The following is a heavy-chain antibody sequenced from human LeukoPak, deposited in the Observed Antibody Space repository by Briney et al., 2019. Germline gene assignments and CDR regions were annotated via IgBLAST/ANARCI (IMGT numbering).Heavy chain of an antibody. CDR2: INPNSGGT. V-gene: IGHV1-2*02. Sequence: ASVKVSCKASGYTFTDYYMHWVRQAPGQGLEWMGWINPNSGGTLYAQKFQGRVTLTKDTSINTAYMELNSLRSDDTAVYYCARDYYDSSGYSGQYNWFDPWGQGTLVTVSS. CDR3: ARDYYDSSGYSGQYNWFDP. D-gene: IGHD3-22*01. CDR1: GYTFTDYY. J-gene: IGHJ5*02.